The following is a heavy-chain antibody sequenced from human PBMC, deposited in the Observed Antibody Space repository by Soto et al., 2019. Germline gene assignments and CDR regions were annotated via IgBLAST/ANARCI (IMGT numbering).Heavy chain of an antibody. J-gene: IGHJ6*03. CDR3: ARRKPAPLNYYYYMDV. CDR2: ISAYNGNT. Sequence: VMVSCKASGYTFTRYGISRVRQALGQELERMGWISAYNGNTNYAQKLQGRVTMTTDTSTSTAYMELRSLRSDDTAVYYCARRKPAPLNYYYYMDVSGKGTMVTVSS. V-gene: IGHV1-18*01. CDR1: GYTFTRYG.